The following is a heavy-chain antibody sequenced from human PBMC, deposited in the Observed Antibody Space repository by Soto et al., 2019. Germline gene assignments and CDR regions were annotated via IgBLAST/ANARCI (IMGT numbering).Heavy chain of an antibody. Sequence: GLCLRRSGSAAAFTLDDYAIHWVRQPPGKGLEWVPGISWNGGSIGYAESGKGRFTISRDNANNSIYLQMNSLRAEDTAVYYCAKDRHAWNYPYFFDHWGQGTLVTVSS. J-gene: IGHJ4*02. CDR2: ISWNGGSI. V-gene: IGHV3-9*01. CDR1: AFTLDDYA. D-gene: IGHD1-7*01. CDR3: AKDRHAWNYPYFFDH.